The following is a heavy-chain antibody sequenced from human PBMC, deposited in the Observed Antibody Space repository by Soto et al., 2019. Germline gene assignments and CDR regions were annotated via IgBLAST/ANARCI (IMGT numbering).Heavy chain of an antibody. J-gene: IGHJ4*02. Sequence: EVQLLESGGGLVQPGGSLRLSCAASGFTFSNYAVTWVRQAPGKGLEWVSTISGSGGSTYYADSVKGRLTISRDNSKNTLYLQMSILRAEDTAVYYCAKDQGSSWYEIDYWGQGTLVTVSS. V-gene: IGHV3-23*01. CDR2: ISGSGGST. CDR3: AKDQGSSWYEIDY. D-gene: IGHD6-13*01. CDR1: GFTFSNYA.